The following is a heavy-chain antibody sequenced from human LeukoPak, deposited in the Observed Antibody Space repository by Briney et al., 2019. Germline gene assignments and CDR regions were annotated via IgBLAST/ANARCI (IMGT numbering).Heavy chain of an antibody. CDR3: ARDTRAGIAVAGIIDY. Sequence: QTGGSLRLSCAASGFTFSSYAMSWVRQAPGKGLEWVSSISNSGGRTFYTDSVKGRFTISRDNSKITLYLQMNSLRAEDTAVYYCARDTRAGIAVAGIIDYWGQGTLVTVSS. J-gene: IGHJ4*02. V-gene: IGHV3-23*01. D-gene: IGHD6-19*01. CDR1: GFTFSSYA. CDR2: ISNSGGRT.